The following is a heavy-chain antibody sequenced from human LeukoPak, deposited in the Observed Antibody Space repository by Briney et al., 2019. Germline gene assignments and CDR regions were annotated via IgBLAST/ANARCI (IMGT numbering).Heavy chain of an antibody. CDR2: ISGSGGST. D-gene: IGHD3-10*01. J-gene: IGHJ4*02. Sequence: GGSQRLYCAASGFTFSSYAMSWARQPPGKGLEWVSAISGSGGSTYYAHSGKGRLTICRDNSKHPLYLQMNSLRAEDKDVYYCAKDGLNYYGSGRIDAQLDYWGQGTLVTVSS. V-gene: IGHV3-23*01. CDR3: AKDGLNYYGSGRIDAQLDY. CDR1: GFTFSSYA.